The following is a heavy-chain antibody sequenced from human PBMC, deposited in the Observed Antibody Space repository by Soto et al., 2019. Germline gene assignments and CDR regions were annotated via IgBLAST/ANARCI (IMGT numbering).Heavy chain of an antibody. D-gene: IGHD6-19*01. Sequence: GASVKVSCKVSGYTLTELSMHCARQAPGKGLEWMGGFDPEDGETIYAQKFQGRVTITADKSTSTAYMELSSLRSEDTAVYYCARRGKGIAVAGDDAFDIWGQGTMVT. J-gene: IGHJ3*02. CDR3: ARRGKGIAVAGDDAFDI. V-gene: IGHV1-24*01. CDR1: GYTLTELS. CDR2: FDPEDGET.